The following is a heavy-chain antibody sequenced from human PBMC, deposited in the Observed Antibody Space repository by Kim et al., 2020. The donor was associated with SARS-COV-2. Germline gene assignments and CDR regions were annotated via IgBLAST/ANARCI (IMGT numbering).Heavy chain of an antibody. J-gene: IGHJ4*02. V-gene: IGHV3-23*01. Sequence: GGSLRLSCAVSGFTFSSYAMSWVRQAPGKGLEWVSSISASGSSTYYADSVKGRFTISRDNSKNTLFLQMNSLRAEDTAVYYCAKPYYIGSYRFDYWGQGTPVTVSS. D-gene: IGHD1-26*01. CDR2: ISASGSST. CDR1: GFTFSSYA. CDR3: AKPYYIGSYRFDY.